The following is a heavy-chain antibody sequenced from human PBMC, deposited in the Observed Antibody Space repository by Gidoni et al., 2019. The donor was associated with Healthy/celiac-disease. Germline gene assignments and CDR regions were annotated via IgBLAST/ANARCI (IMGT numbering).Heavy chain of an antibody. CDR1: GFTFSSYG. Sequence: QVQLVESGGGVVQPGRSLRLSCAASGFTFSSYGMHWVRQAPGKGLEWVAVIWYDGSNKYYADSVKGRFTISRDNSKNTLYLQMNSLRAEDTAVYYCASGGRSSGWDRGSYFDYWGQGTLVTVSS. CDR3: ASGGRSSGWDRGSYFDY. D-gene: IGHD6-19*01. V-gene: IGHV3-33*01. CDR2: IWYDGSNK. J-gene: IGHJ4*02.